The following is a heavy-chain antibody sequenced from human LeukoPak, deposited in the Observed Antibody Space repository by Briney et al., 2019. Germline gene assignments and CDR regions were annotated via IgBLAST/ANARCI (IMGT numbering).Heavy chain of an antibody. Sequence: PSETLSLTCTVAGGSISNYFWTWIRQPPGKGLEWIGYIYDSGRTNYNPSLKRRLTMSVDTSKNQFSLKLTSVTGADTAVYYCARERETGYYAGVFEYWGQGVLVTVSS. D-gene: IGHD3-9*01. CDR1: GGSISNYF. CDR3: ARERETGYYAGVFEY. CDR2: IYDSGRT. V-gene: IGHV4-59*01. J-gene: IGHJ4*02.